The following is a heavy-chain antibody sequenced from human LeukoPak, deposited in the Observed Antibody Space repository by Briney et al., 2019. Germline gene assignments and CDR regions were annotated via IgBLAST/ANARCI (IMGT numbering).Heavy chain of an antibody. V-gene: IGHV1-2*04. CDR1: GYTFTVCY. Sequence: ASVKVSCKASGYTFTVCYMHWVRQAPGQGLEWMGWINPNSGGTNYAQKSQGWVTMTRDTSISTAYMELGRLRSDDTAVYYCARERLGELSPNYYYYYGMDVWGKGTTVTVSS. CDR3: ARERLGELSPNYYYYYGMDV. D-gene: IGHD3-16*02. J-gene: IGHJ6*04. CDR2: INPNSGGT.